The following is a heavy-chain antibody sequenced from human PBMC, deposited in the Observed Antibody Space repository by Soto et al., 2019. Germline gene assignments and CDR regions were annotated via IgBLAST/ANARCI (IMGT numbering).Heavy chain of an antibody. V-gene: IGHV4-4*02. CDR2: IYHGGST. J-gene: IGHJ1*01. CDR1: SGSISSSNW. D-gene: IGHD2-2*03. Sequence: SETLSLTCAVSSGSISSSNWWSWVRQPPGKGLEWIGEIYHGGSTNYNPSLKNQETKTVEKYKDQFSLKLSSVTAADTAVYYCARDEGRLDKYFQHWGQGTLVTVSA. CDR3: ARDEGRLDKYFQH.